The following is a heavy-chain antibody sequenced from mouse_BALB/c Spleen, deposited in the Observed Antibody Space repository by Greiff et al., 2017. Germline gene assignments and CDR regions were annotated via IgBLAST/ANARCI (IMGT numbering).Heavy chain of an antibody. Sequence: VQLQQSGPGLVEPSQCLSITCTVSGFSLTSYDVSWVRQPPGKGLEWLGVIWGDGGTNYYSAPISRLCIIKDNSKSQVFLKLNSLQTDDTATYYCAKGDSSGDLNAMDYWGQGTSVTVSS. CDR2: IWGDGGT. CDR3: AKGDSSGDLNAMDY. D-gene: IGHD3-2*01. J-gene: IGHJ4*01. V-gene: IGHV2-3*01. CDR1: GFSLTSYD.